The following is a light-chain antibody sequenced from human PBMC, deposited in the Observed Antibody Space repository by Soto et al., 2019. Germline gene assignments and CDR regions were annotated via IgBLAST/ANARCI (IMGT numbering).Light chain of an antibody. CDR3: QQRSNWPSWT. J-gene: IGKJ1*01. CDR1: QTISTN. CDR2: DAS. Sequence: EILMTQSPATLSVSPGERATLSCRASQTISTNVAWYQQKPGQAPRLLLYDASTRATDVPPRFSGSGSGTDFTLTISSLEPEDFAVYYCQQRSNWPSWTFGQGTKVEIK. V-gene: IGKV3-11*01.